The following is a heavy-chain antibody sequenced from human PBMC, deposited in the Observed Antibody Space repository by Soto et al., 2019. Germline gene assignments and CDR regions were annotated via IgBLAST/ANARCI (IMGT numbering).Heavy chain of an antibody. D-gene: IGHD5-18*01. V-gene: IGHV3-74*01. CDR2: INSDGSST. J-gene: IGHJ6*02. Sequence: GGSLRLSCAASGFTFSSYWMHWVRQAPGKGLVWVSRINSDGSSTTYADSVKGRFTISRDNAKNTLNLQMNSLRAEDTAVYYCARGVYRNTYAMDVWGQGTTVTVSS. CDR3: ARGVYRNTYAMDV. CDR1: GFTFSSYW.